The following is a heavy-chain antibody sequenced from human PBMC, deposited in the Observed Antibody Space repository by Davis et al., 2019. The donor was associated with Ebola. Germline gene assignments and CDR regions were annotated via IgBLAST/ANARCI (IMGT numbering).Heavy chain of an antibody. CDR3: AKYSSSWGYYYYGMDV. CDR1: GFRVSGPY. D-gene: IGHD6-13*01. J-gene: IGHJ6*02. CDR2: ISSSSSTI. V-gene: IGHV3-48*01. Sequence: GGSLRLSCAASGFRVSGPYMSWVRQAPGKGLEWVSYISSSSSTIYYADSVKGRFTISRDNAKNSLYLQMNSLRAEDTAVYYCAKYSSSWGYYYYGMDVWGQGTTVTVSS.